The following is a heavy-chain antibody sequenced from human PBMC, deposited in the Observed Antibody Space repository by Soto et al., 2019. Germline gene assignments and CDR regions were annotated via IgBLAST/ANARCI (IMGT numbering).Heavy chain of an antibody. Sequence: QVQLVESGGGVVQPGRSLRLSCAASGFTFSSFGMHWVRQAPGKGLQWVAVISYDGNIKYYADSVKGRFTISRDNSKKTLYLKVNSLRAEDTAVYYCAKDRLRYCSTTSCHLQDVWGQGTTVTVSS. CDR1: GFTFSSFG. D-gene: IGHD2-2*01. CDR2: ISYDGNIK. V-gene: IGHV3-30*18. CDR3: AKDRLRYCSTTSCHLQDV. J-gene: IGHJ6*02.